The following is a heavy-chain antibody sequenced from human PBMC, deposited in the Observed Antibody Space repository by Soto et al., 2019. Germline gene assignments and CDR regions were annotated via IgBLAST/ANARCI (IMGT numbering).Heavy chain of an antibody. Sequence: EVQLVESGGGLVKPGGSLRLSCAASGFTFSSYSMNWVRQAPGKGLEWVSSISSSSSYIYYADSVKGRFTISRDNAKNSLYLQMNSLRAEDTAVYYCARAPDIVVVPAAIPLYYYYYYMDVWGKGTTVTVSS. CDR3: ARAPDIVVVPAAIPLYYYYYYMDV. CDR1: GFTFSSYS. D-gene: IGHD2-2*02. V-gene: IGHV3-21*01. CDR2: ISSSSSYI. J-gene: IGHJ6*03.